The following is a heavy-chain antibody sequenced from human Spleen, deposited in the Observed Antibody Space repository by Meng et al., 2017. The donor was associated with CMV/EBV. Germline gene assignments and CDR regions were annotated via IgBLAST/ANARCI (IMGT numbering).Heavy chain of an antibody. D-gene: IGHD2-2*01. CDR2: IYSGGDT. J-gene: IGHJ6*02. CDR3: ARRLVVVPTVVRKYYYYGMDV. V-gene: IGHV3-66*02. CDR1: GFIVSTNY. Sequence: GESLKISCAASGFIVSTNYMTWVRQAPGKGLEWVSLIYSGGDTFYADSAKGRFAISRDNSKNTPYLQMNSLRPEDTAVYFCARRLVVVPTVVRKYYYYGMDVWGQGTTVTVSS.